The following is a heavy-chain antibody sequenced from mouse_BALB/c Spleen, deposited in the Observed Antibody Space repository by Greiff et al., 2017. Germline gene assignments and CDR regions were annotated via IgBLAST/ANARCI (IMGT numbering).Heavy chain of an antibody. Sequence: VQLQQSGTVLARPGASVKMSCKASGYSFTSYWMHWVKQRPGQGLEWIGAIYPGNSDTSYNQKFKGKAKLTAVTSASTAYMELSSLTNEDSAVYYCTRVGGYDDGTSYYFDYWGQGTTLTVSS. CDR1: GYSFTSYW. J-gene: IGHJ2*01. V-gene: IGHV1-5*01. D-gene: IGHD2-2*01. CDR3: TRVGGYDDGTSYYFDY. CDR2: IYPGNSDT.